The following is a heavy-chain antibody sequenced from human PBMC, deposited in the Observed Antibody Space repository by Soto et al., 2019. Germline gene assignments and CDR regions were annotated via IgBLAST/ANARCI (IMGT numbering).Heavy chain of an antibody. J-gene: IGHJ6*02. V-gene: IGHV4-59*01. CDR2: ISYIGST. CDR1: GGSISGFS. D-gene: IGHD3-16*01. CDR3: TRVARFGATHGLVDV. Sequence: SETLSLTCSVSGGSISGFSWSWVRQPPGKTLEWIGHISYIGSTNYNPSLQSRVTISVDTSKNQFSLKLSSVTAADTAVYYCTRVARFGATHGLVDVWGQGTTVTVSS.